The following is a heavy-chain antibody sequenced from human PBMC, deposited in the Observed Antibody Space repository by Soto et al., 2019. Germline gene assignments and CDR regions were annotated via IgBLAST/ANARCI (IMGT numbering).Heavy chain of an antibody. CDR3: ARDGIGGTVFRGYLDY. Sequence: LSLTCAVSSGCISSSNGWSWVRQAPGKGLEWVAIIRFDGSNEEYADSVKGRFTISRDNSKNTLYLQMNTLGAEDTAVYYCARDGIGGTVFRGYLDYWGRGTVVTVSS. J-gene: IGHJ4*02. V-gene: IGHV3-33*08. CDR1: SGCISSSNG. CDR2: IRFDGSNE. D-gene: IGHD1-7*01.